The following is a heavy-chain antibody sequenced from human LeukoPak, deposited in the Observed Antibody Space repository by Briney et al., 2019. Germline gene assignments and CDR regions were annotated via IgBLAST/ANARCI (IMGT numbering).Heavy chain of an antibody. Sequence: EASVKVSCKASGYTFTDYYMHWVRQAPGQGLEWMGWISGYNGNTDYAQNLQGRVTMTTDTSTSTAYMELSRLRSDDTAVYYCARSKSGWYRNNWFDPWGQGTLVTVSS. D-gene: IGHD6-19*01. CDR1: GYTFTDYY. V-gene: IGHV1-18*04. CDR2: ISGYNGNT. J-gene: IGHJ5*02. CDR3: ARSKSGWYRNNWFDP.